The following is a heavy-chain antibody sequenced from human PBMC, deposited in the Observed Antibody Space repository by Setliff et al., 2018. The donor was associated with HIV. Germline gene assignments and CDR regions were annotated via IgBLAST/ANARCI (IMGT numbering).Heavy chain of an antibody. CDR1: GDSIISSRNF. D-gene: IGHD1-26*01. CDR2: IHSSVST. CDR3: ASGEDSGTYGEPYDS. Sequence: SETLSLTCTVSGDSIISSRNFWGWMRQPPGKGLEWIGNIHSSVSTYYNPSLKSRVFISVDLSINQFSLKLHSVTAADTAVYYCASGEDSGTYGEPYDSWGQGALVTVSS. V-gene: IGHV4-39*01. J-gene: IGHJ4*02.